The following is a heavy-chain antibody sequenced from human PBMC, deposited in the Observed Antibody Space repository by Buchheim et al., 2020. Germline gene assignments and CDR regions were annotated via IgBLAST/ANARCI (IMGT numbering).Heavy chain of an antibody. V-gene: IGHV3-30*18. CDR2: ISYDGSNK. J-gene: IGHJ4*02. Sequence: QVQLVESGGGVVQPGRSLRLSCAASGFTFSSYGMHWVRQAPGQGLEWVAVISYDGSNKYYADSVKGRFTISRDNSKNTLYLQMNSLRAEDTAVYYCAKLWFGEFDYWGQGTL. CDR3: AKLWFGEFDY. CDR1: GFTFSSYG. D-gene: IGHD3-10*01.